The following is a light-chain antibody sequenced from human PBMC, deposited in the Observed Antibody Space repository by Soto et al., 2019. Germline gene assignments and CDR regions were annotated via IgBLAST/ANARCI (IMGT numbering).Light chain of an antibody. CDR1: SSNIGAGYD. V-gene: IGLV1-40*01. J-gene: IGLJ2*01. CDR2: NNS. CDR3: QSYDSSLSGVL. Sequence: QSVLTQPPSVSGAAGQRVTISCTGSSSNIGAGYDVHWYQQLPGTAPKLLIYNNSNRPSGVPDRFSGSKSGTSASLAITGLQAEDEADYYCQSYDSSLSGVLFGGGTKLTVL.